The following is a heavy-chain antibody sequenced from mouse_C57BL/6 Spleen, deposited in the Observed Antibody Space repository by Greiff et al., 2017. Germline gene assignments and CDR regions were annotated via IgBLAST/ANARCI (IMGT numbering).Heavy chain of an antibody. V-gene: IGHV1-80*01. D-gene: IGHD1-1*01. CDR3: AREIITTVVGGYFDV. CDR1: GYAFSSYW. CDR2: IYPGDGDT. Sequence: QVQLQQSGAELVKPGASVKISCKASGYAFSSYWMNWVKQRPGKGLEWIGQIYPGDGDTNYNGKFKGKATLTADKSSSTAYMQLSSLTSEDSAVYFCAREIITTVVGGYFDVWGTGTTVTVSS. J-gene: IGHJ1*03.